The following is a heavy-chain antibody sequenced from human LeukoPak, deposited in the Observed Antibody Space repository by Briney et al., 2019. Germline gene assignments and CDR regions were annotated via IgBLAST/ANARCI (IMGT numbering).Heavy chain of an antibody. D-gene: IGHD4-17*01. CDR2: ISSSSSYI. V-gene: IGHV3-21*01. Sequence: GGSLRLSCAASGFTFSSYTMNWVRQAPGKGLEGVSSISSSSSYIYYADSVKGRFTISRDNAKNSLYLQMNSLRAEDTAVYYCARDRRTMTTCDYGGQGSLVTVSS. J-gene: IGHJ4*02. CDR1: GFTFSSYT. CDR3: ARDRRTMTTCDY.